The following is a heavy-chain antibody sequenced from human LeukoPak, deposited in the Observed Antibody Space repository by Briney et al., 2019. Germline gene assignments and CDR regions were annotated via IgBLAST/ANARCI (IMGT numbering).Heavy chain of an antibody. V-gene: IGHV1-2*02. D-gene: IGHD3-10*01. CDR3: ARGYYGSGSYFDY. J-gene: IGHJ4*02. CDR1: GYTFTGYY. CDR2: INPNSGGT. Sequence: ASVKVSCKASGYTFTGYYMHWVRQAPGQGLEWMGWINPNSGGTNYAQKFQGRVTMTRDTSISTDYMELSRLRSDDTAVYYCARGYYGSGSYFDYWGQGTLVTVSS.